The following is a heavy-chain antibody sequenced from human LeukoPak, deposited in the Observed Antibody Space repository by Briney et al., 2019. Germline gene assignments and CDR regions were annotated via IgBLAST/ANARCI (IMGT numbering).Heavy chain of an antibody. V-gene: IGHV1-69*04. CDR3: ARDYYDSSGPPTDY. J-gene: IGHJ4*02. Sequence: GASVKVSCKASGGTFSSYAISWVRQAPGQGLEWMGRIIPILGIANYAQKFQGRVTITADKSTSTAYMELSSLRSEDTAVYYCARDYYDSSGPPTDYWGQGTLVTVSS. CDR1: GGTFSSYA. D-gene: IGHD3-22*01. CDR2: IIPILGIA.